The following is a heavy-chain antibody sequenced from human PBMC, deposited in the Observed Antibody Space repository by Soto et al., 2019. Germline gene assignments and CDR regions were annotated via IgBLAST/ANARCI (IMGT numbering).Heavy chain of an antibody. D-gene: IGHD5-12*01. CDR3: ARQRYSGYDSHYYYGMDV. V-gene: IGHV4-34*01. CDR2: SNHSGST. J-gene: IGHJ6*02. Sequence: PSETLSLTCAVYGGSFSGYYWSWIRQPPGQGLEWIGESNHSGSTNYNPSLKSRVTISVDTSKNQFSLKLSSVTAADTAVYYCARQRYSGYDSHYYYGMDVWGQGTTVTVSS. CDR1: GGSFSGYY.